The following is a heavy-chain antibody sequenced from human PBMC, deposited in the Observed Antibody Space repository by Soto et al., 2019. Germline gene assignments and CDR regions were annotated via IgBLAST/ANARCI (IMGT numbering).Heavy chain of an antibody. CDR1: GFTFGDYA. D-gene: IGHD4-17*01. J-gene: IGHJ6*02. V-gene: IGHV3-49*03. CDR2: IRSKAYGGTT. CDR3: TRYYGDYEWYYYGMDV. Sequence: GGSLRLSCTASGFTFGDYAMSWFRQAPGKGLEWVGFIRSKAYGGTTEYAASVKGRFTISRDDSKSIAYLQMNSLKTEDTAVYYCTRYYGDYEWYYYGMDVWGQGTTVTVSS.